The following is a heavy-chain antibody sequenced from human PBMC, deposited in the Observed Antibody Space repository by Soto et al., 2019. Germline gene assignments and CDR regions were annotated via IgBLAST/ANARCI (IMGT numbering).Heavy chain of an antibody. CDR3: ARDLRDYGGIGWFDP. J-gene: IGHJ5*02. V-gene: IGHV1-69*01. Sequence: QVQLVQSGAEVKKPGSSVKVSCKASGGTFSSYAISWVRQAPGQGLEWMGGIIPIFGTANYAQKFQGRVTITADESTSTAYMELSSLRSEDTAMYYCARDLRDYGGIGWFDPWGQGTLVTVSS. D-gene: IGHD4-17*01. CDR1: GGTFSSYA. CDR2: IIPIFGTA.